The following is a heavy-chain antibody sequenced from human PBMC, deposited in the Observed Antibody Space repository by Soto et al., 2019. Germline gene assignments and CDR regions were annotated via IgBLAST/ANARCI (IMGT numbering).Heavy chain of an antibody. CDR3: ARANILGY. D-gene: IGHD2-15*01. CDR2: IWFDGRKQ. V-gene: IGHV3-33*01. Sequence: GGSLRLSCAVSGFSFSTYAMHWVRQAPGKGLEWVSIIWFDGRKQFYADSVRGRFTVSRDNAKNSLYLQMNSLRAEDTAVYYCARANILGYWGQGAVVTVSS. J-gene: IGHJ4*02. CDR1: GFSFSTYA.